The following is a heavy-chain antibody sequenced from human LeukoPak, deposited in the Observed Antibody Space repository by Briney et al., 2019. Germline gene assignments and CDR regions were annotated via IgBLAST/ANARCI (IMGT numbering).Heavy chain of an antibody. CDR3: AKDITGTTRGSYFDY. Sequence: PGGSLRLSCAASGFTFDDYAMHWVRQAPGKGLEWVSLISWDGGSTYYADSVKGRFTISRDNSKNSLYLQMNSLRAEDTALYYCAKDITGTTRGSYFDYWGQGTLVTVSS. D-gene: IGHD1-20*01. V-gene: IGHV3-43D*03. J-gene: IGHJ4*02. CDR2: ISWDGGST. CDR1: GFTFDDYA.